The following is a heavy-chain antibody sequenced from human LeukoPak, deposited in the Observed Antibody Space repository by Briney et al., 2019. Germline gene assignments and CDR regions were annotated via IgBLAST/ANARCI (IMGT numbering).Heavy chain of an antibody. D-gene: IGHD5-18*01. CDR3: ARAGPLTWIQLWLSEGPFDY. J-gene: IGHJ4*02. V-gene: IGHV1-46*01. CDR2: INPSGGST. Sequence: ASVKVSCKASGYTFTSYYMHWVRQAPGQGLEWMGIINPSGGSTSYAQKFQGRVTMTRDTSTSTVYMELSSLRSEVTAVYYCARAGPLTWIQLWLSEGPFDYWGQGTLVTVSS. CDR1: GYTFTSYY.